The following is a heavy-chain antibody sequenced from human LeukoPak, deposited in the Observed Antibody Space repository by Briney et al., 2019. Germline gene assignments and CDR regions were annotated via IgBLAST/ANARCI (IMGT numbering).Heavy chain of an antibody. J-gene: IGHJ4*02. D-gene: IGHD3-10*01. Sequence: KPSETLSLTCTVSGGSISSYYWGWIRQPPGKGLEWIGSIYYSGSTYYSPSLKSRVTISVDTSKNQFSLKLSSVTAADTAVYYCARDGSLVYWGQGTLVTVSS. CDR1: GGSISSYY. CDR2: IYYSGST. CDR3: ARDGSLVY. V-gene: IGHV4-39*07.